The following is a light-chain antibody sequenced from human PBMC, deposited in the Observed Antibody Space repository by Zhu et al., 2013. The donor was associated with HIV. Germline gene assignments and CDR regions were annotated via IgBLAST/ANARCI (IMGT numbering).Light chain of an antibody. J-gene: IGLJ2*01. CDR1: SSDVGVFNY. Sequence: QSALTQPPSASGSPGQSVTISCTGTSSDVGVFNYVSWYQQHPGKAPKLMIYEVNKRPSGVSNRFSGSKSGNTASLTISGLQVDDEGDYYCDSYTSGTTLKVFGGGTRLTVL. CDR3: DSYTSGTTLKV. V-gene: IGLV2-14*03. CDR2: EVN.